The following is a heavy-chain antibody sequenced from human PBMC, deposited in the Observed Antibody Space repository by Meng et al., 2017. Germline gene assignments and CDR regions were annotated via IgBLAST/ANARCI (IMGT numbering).Heavy chain of an antibody. D-gene: IGHD6-19*01. J-gene: IGHJ4*02. Sequence: QGQLVQSGAGVKKPGASVKVSCKASGYTFTSYSMHWVRQAPGQRLEWMGWINAGNANTKYSQKFQDRVTITMDTSASTAYMELSSLRSEDTAMYYCAREPGSSGWNHFDSWGQGTLVTVSS. V-gene: IGHV1-3*01. CDR2: INAGNANT. CDR1: GYTFTSYS. CDR3: AREPGSSGWNHFDS.